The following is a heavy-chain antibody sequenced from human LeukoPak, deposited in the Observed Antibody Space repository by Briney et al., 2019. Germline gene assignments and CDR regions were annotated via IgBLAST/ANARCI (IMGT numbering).Heavy chain of an antibody. CDR3: ARGPYYYDSSGYPGAFDI. V-gene: IGHV4-61*02. CDR2: IYTSGST. J-gene: IGHJ3*02. CDR1: GGSISSGSYY. D-gene: IGHD3-22*01. Sequence: SETLSLTCTVSGGSISSGSYYWSWIRQPAGKGLEWIGRIYTSGSTNYNPSLKSRVTISVDTSKNQFSLKLSSVTAADTAVYYCARGPYYYDSSGYPGAFDIWGQGTMVTVSS.